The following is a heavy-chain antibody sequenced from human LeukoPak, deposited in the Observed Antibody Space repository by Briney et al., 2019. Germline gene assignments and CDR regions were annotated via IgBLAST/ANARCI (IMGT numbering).Heavy chain of an antibody. CDR1: GFTFSTST. Sequence: VASVKVSCKASGFTFSTSTIQWVRQARGQRLEWIGWIVVGSDNTNYAKKFQERVTITRDMSTSTAYMELSSLRSEDTAVYYCVSIGRGTLHSFDIWGQGTMVTVS. D-gene: IGHD1-7*01. J-gene: IGHJ3*02. CDR2: IVVGSDNT. V-gene: IGHV1-58*02. CDR3: VSIGRGTLHSFDI.